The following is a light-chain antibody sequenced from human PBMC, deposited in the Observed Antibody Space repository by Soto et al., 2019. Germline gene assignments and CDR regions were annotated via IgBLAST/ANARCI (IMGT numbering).Light chain of an antibody. J-gene: IGKJ4*01. V-gene: IGKV4-1*01. CDR2: WAS. CDR1: QSVLYSSSNKNY. Sequence: DIVMTQSPDSLAVSLGERATINCKSSQSVLYSSSNKNYLAWYQQKPGQPPKLLIYWASTRESGVPDRFSGSGCGTDFTLTISSLQAEDVAVYYCQQYYSTPTFGGGTKVEIK. CDR3: QQYYSTPT.